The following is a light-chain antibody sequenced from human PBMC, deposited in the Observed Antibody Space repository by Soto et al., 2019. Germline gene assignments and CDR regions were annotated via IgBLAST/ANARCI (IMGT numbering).Light chain of an antibody. CDR2: AAS. J-gene: IGKJ4*01. V-gene: IGKV3-15*01. CDR3: EQYSDWPPVT. CDR1: QIVGSN. Sequence: EIVMTQSPATLSVSPGERVTLSCRASQIVGSNLAWYQQKPGQAPRLLIYAASTRATGVPDRFSGSGSGTDFTLTISSLQSEDFALYQCEQYSDWPPVTFGGVTKVEIK.